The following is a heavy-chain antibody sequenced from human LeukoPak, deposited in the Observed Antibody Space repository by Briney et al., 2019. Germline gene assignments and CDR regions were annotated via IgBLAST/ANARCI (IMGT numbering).Heavy chain of an antibody. Sequence: SETLSLTCTVSGGSISSYYWSWIRQPPGKGLEWIGYIYTSGSTYYNPPLKSRVTISVDTSKNQFSLKLSSVTAADTAVYYCARGVRSMGFDYWGQGTLVTVSS. D-gene: IGHD4-17*01. CDR3: ARGVRSMGFDY. J-gene: IGHJ4*02. CDR2: IYTSGST. CDR1: GGSISSYY. V-gene: IGHV4-4*09.